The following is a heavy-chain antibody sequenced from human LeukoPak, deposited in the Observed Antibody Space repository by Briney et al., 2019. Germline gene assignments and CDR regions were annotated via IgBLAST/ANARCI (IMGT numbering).Heavy chain of an antibody. J-gene: IGHJ4*02. Sequence: GESLQISCKGSGYNFNTYWVAWVRQMPGKGLEWMGIIYPGDSDTRYSPSFQGQVTISADKSISTAYLQWSSLKASDTAMYYCARPLHDYGDYVVDYWGQGTLVTVSS. D-gene: IGHD4-17*01. CDR3: ARPLHDYGDYVVDY. V-gene: IGHV5-51*01. CDR1: GYNFNTYW. CDR2: IYPGDSDT.